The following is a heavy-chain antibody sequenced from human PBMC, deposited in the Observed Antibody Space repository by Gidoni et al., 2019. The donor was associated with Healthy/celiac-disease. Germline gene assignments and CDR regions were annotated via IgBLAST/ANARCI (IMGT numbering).Heavy chain of an antibody. D-gene: IGHD4-17*01. J-gene: IGHJ3*02. CDR2: ISISSSYT. V-gene: IGHV3-11*05. Sequence: QVQLAEYGGGLVKPGGSVRHFCAASGFTFSDYYMSWIRQAPGQGLEWFSYISISSSYTNSADSVKGRFTISRDNAKNSLYLQMNSLRAEDTAVYYCASTHDYGDYDAFDIWGQGTMVTVSS. CDR1: GFTFSDYY. CDR3: ASTHDYGDYDAFDI.